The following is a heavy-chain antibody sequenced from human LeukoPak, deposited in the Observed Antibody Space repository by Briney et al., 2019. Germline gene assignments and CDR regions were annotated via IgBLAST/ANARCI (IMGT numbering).Heavy chain of an antibody. CDR2: IYYSGST. CDR1: GGSITSYY. CDR3: ASTANYYGSGSYYKN. Sequence: PSETLSLTCTDSGGSITSYYWSWIRQPPGKGLEWIGNIYYSGSTNYNPSLKSRVTISIDTSKNQFSLKLSSVTAADTAVYYCASTANYYGSGSYYKNWGQGTLVTVSS. V-gene: IGHV4-59*01. D-gene: IGHD3-10*01. J-gene: IGHJ4*02.